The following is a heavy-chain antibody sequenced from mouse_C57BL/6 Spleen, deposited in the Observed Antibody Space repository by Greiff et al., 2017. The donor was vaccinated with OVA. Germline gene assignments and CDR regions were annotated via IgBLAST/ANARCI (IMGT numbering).Heavy chain of an antibody. CDR3: ARREWTYFDY. V-gene: IGHV5-6*02. CDR2: ISSGGSYT. D-gene: IGHD1-3*01. J-gene: IGHJ2*01. Sequence: EVNLVESGGDLVKPGGSLKLSCAASGFTFSSYGMSWVRQTPDKRLEWVATISSGGSYTYYPDSVKGRFTISRDNAKNTLYLQMSRLKSEDTAMYYCARREWTYFDYWGQGTTLTVSS. CDR1: GFTFSSYG.